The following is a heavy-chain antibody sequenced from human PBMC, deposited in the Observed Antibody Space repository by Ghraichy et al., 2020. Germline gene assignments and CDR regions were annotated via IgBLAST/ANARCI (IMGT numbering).Heavy chain of an antibody. J-gene: IGHJ4*02. CDR3: ARGKEKSDFWSGVIRETTD. CDR2: INHSGST. CDR1: GGSFSGYY. D-gene: IGHD3-3*01. Sequence: SETLSLTCAVYGGSFSGYYWSWIRQPPGKGLEWIGEINHSGSTNYNPSLKSRVTISVDTSKNQFSLKLSSVTAADTAVYYCARGKEKSDFWSGVIRETTDWGQGTLVTVSS. V-gene: IGHV4-34*01.